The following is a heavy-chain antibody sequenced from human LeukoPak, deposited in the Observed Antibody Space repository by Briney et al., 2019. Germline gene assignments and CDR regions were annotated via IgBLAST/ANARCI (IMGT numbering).Heavy chain of an antibody. CDR2: IYYSGST. J-gene: IGHJ6*03. Sequence: KASETLSLTCTVSGGSISSGDYYWSWIRQPPGKGLEWIGYIYYSGSTYYNPSLKSRVTISVDTSKNQFSLKLSSVTAADTAVYYCAREYQGEAYYYYYMDVWGKGTTVTVSS. D-gene: IGHD6-6*01. CDR3: AREYQGEAYYYYYMDV. CDR1: GGSISSGDYY. V-gene: IGHV4-30-4*08.